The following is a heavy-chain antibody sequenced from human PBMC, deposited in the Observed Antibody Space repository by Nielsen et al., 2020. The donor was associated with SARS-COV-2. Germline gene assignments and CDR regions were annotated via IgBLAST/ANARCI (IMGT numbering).Heavy chain of an antibody. D-gene: IGHD3-16*01. J-gene: IGHJ2*01. Sequence: SETLSLTCTVSGGSISTYYWSWIRQSPGKGVEWIAQVSYSGRTDYNPSLSLERRVTISVDTSKNQVSLPLSSVTAADTALYYCARQRGRGWYFDLWGRGTLVTVSS. CDR1: GGSISTYY. V-gene: IGHV4-59*08. CDR2: VSYSGRT. CDR3: ARQRGRGWYFDL.